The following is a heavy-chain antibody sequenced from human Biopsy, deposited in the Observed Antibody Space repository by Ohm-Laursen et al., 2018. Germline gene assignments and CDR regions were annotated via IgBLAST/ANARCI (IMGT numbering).Heavy chain of an antibody. CDR1: GFTFSVYA. J-gene: IGHJ6*02. CDR3: ARDPIVGSKADGMDV. D-gene: IGHD1-26*01. V-gene: IGHV3-33*01. Sequence: RSLRLSCAASGFTFSVYAMHWVRQAPGKGLEWVAIIWYDGSSEYYADSVKGRFTISRDNSKNTVYLQMSSLRVEDTAVYYCARDPIVGSKADGMDVWGQGTTVTVSS. CDR2: IWYDGSSE.